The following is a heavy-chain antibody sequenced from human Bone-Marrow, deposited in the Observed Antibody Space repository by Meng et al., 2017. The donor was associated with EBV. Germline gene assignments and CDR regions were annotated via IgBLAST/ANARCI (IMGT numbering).Heavy chain of an antibody. CDR3: ARATGGSTGYFR. CDR2: IKHSGST. J-gene: IGHJ4*02. V-gene: IGHV4-34*01. Sequence: QVQLQQGGAGLLKLSETLSLTCVVNGGSLSGFSWSWIRQAPGKGLEWIGEIKHSGSTNYNPSLKNRVTISVDPSKNQFSLRLSSVTAADTAVYYCARATGGSTGYFRWGQGTLVTVSS. D-gene: IGHD3-9*01. CDR1: GGSLSGFS.